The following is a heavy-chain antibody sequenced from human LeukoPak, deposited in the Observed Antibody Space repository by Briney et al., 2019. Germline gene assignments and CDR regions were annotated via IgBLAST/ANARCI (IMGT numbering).Heavy chain of an antibody. CDR2: ISSSSSYI. CDR3: AGGLPDYYYGMDV. V-gene: IGHV3-21*01. CDR1: GFTFSSYS. J-gene: IGHJ6*02. Sequence: PGGSLRLSCAASGFTFSSYSMNWVRQAPGKGLEWVSSISSSSSYIYYADSVKGRFTISRDNAKNSLYLQMNSLRAEDTAVYYCAGGLPDYYYGMDVWGQGTTVTVSS. D-gene: IGHD2-21*01.